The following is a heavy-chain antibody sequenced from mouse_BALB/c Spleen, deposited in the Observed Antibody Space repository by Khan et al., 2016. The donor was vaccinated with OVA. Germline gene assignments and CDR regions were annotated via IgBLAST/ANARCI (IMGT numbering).Heavy chain of an antibody. J-gene: IGHJ2*01. D-gene: IGHD1-1*01. CDR2: ISYSGGT. CDR1: GYSITSGYA. V-gene: IGHV3-2*02. Sequence: EVELVESGPGLVKPSQSLSLTCTVTGYSITSGYARNWIRQFPGNKLEWMGYISYSGGTSYNPYLKSRISITRDTSKNPSFLQLNSVTNEDTATYYGAGGNYYGYYFDYWGQGTPLTVSS. CDR3: AGGNYYGYYFDY.